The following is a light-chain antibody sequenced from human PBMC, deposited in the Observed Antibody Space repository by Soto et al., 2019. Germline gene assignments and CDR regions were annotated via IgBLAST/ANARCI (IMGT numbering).Light chain of an antibody. J-gene: IGLJ1*01. CDR2: YVD. V-gene: IGLV2-14*03. Sequence: QSALTQPASVSGSPGQSITISCTGTSGDIGSYNRVSWYQQHPGKAPKLLIYYVDHRPSGVSSRFSGSKSGNTASLTISGLQAEDEGDYYCCSYADGSIYFFGTGTKLTVL. CDR1: SGDIGSYNR. CDR3: CSYADGSIYF.